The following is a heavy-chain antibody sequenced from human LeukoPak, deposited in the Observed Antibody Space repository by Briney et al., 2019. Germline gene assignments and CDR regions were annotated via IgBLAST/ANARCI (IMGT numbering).Heavy chain of an antibody. CDR2: IYTSGST. V-gene: IGHV4-61*02. J-gene: IGHJ6*03. D-gene: IGHD6-6*01. CDR1: GGSISSGSYY. Sequence: PSETLSLTCTVSGGSISSGSYYWSWIRQPAGKGLEWIGRIYTSGSTNYNPSLKSRVTISVDTSKSQFSLKLNSVTAADTAVYYCARRRQLGASYYYYYYYMDVWGKGTTVTVSS. CDR3: ARRRQLGASYYYYYYYMDV.